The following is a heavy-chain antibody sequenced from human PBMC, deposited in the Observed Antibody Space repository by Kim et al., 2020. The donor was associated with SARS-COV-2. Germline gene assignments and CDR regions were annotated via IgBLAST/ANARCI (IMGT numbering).Heavy chain of an antibody. CDR3: AREYYYDSSGYFALNRNAFDI. V-gene: IGHV3-33*01. D-gene: IGHD3-22*01. CDR2: IWYDGSNK. CDR1: GFTFSSYG. Sequence: GGSLRLSCAASGFTFSSYGMHWVRQAPGKGLEWVAVIWYDGSNKYYADSVKGRFTISRDNSKNTLYLQMNSLRAEDTAVYYCAREYYYDSSGYFALNRNAFDIWGQGTMVTVSS. J-gene: IGHJ3*02.